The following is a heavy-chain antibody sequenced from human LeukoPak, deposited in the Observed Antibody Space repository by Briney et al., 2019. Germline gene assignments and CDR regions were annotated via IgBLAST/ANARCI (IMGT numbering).Heavy chain of an antibody. CDR1: GYTFTSYG. Sequence: ASVKVSCKASGYTFTSYGISWVRQAPGQGLEWMGWISAYNGNTNYAQKLQGGVTMTTDTSTSTAYMELRSLRSDDTAVYYCAREVYCSSTSCYKTSDAFDIWGQGTMVTVSS. J-gene: IGHJ3*02. V-gene: IGHV1-18*01. CDR3: AREVYCSSTSCYKTSDAFDI. CDR2: ISAYNGNT. D-gene: IGHD2-2*02.